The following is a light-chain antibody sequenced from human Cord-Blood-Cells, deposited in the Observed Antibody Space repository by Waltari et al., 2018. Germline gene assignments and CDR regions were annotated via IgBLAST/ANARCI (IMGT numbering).Light chain of an antibody. J-gene: IGKJ1*01. CDR3: QQSYSTPET. CDR1: QSISSY. Sequence: DIQMTQSPSSLSASVGDRVTITCRASQSISSYLNWYQQKPGKTPKLLIYAASRLQSGVPSRFSGSGSGTYFTLTISSLQPEDFATYYCQQSYSTPETFGQGTKVEIK. CDR2: AAS. V-gene: IGKV1-39*01.